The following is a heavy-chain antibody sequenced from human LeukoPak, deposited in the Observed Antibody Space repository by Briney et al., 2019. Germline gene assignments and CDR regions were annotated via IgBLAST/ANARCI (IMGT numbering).Heavy chain of an antibody. D-gene: IGHD2-15*01. Sequence: PGGSLRLSLATSGFNFSSYAMSWVHQAPGKGLEWVSAIGGSGGSPYYADSVKGRFTISRDNSKNTLYLQMNSLRAEDTAVYYCARGYDHHTYSLDYWGQGTLVTVSS. V-gene: IGHV3-23*01. CDR2: IGGSGGSP. CDR3: ARGYDHHTYSLDY. CDR1: GFNFSSYA. J-gene: IGHJ4*02.